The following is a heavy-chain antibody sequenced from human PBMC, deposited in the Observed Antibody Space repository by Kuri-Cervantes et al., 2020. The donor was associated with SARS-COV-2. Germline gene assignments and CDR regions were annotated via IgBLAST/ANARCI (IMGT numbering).Heavy chain of an antibody. CDR3: ARSYCGGDCYTPYYGMDV. CDR1: GGTFSSYA. D-gene: IGHD2-21*02. Sequence: SVKVSCKASGGTFSSYAISWVRQAPGQGLEWMGGIIPIFGTANYAQKFQGRVTITADKSTSTAYMELSSLRSEDTAVYYCARSYCGGDCYTPYYGMDVWGQGTTVTVSS. V-gene: IGHV1-69*06. CDR2: IIPIFGTA. J-gene: IGHJ6*02.